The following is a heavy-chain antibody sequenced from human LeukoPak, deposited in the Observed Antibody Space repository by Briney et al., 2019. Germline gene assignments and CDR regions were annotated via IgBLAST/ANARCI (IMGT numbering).Heavy chain of an antibody. J-gene: IGHJ3*02. CDR2: VSWDGDTT. CDR3: AKARGLIGGAFDI. D-gene: IGHD3-22*01. CDR1: GFTFDDYI. Sequence: GGSLRLSCAASGFTFDDYIMHWVRQAPGKGLEWVSLVSWDGDTTYYADSVKGRFTISRDNSKNSLYLQMNSLRAEDTALYYCAKARGLIGGAFDIWGQGTMVTVSS. V-gene: IGHV3-43*01.